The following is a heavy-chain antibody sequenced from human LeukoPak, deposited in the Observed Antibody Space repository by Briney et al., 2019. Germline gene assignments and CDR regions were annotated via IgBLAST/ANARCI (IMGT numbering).Heavy chain of an antibody. J-gene: IGHJ4*02. V-gene: IGHV4-59*08. Sequence: PSETLSLTCTVSGGSISSYYWSWIRQPPGKGLEWIGYIYYSGSTNYNPSLKSRVTISVDTSKNQFSLKLSSVTAADTAVYYCASTYCSGGSYYHDYWGQGTLVTVSS. CDR3: ASTYCSGGSYYHDY. CDR2: IYYSGST. CDR1: GGSISSYY. D-gene: IGHD2-15*01.